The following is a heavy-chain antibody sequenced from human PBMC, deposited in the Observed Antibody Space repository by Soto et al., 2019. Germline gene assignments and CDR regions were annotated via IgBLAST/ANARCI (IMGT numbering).Heavy chain of an antibody. CDR3: AKERCSSTSCFPFDY. J-gene: IGHJ4*02. D-gene: IGHD2-2*01. CDR2: ISGSGGST. V-gene: IGHV3-23*01. Sequence: EVQLLESGGGLVQPGGSLRLSCAASGFTFSSYAMSWVRQAPGKGLELVSAISGSGGSTYYADSVKGRFTISRDNSKTTLYLQMNSLRAEDTAVYYCAKERCSSTSCFPFDYWGQGTLVTVSS. CDR1: GFTFSSYA.